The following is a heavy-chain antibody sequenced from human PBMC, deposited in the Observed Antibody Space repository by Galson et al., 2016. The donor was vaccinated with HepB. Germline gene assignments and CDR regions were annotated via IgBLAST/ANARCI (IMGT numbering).Heavy chain of an antibody. CDR2: IYRGGNT. CDR1: GVTVSSKY. V-gene: IGHV3-53*01. D-gene: IGHD5-18*01. J-gene: IGHJ3*02. Sequence: SLRLSCAKSGVTVSSKYMTWVRQAPGKGLEWISLIYRGGNTYYADSVRGRFTASRDDSKNTLYLQMNYLRADDTAVYFCATVGGNTYGLRTDGFDIWGQGTMVTVSS. CDR3: ATVGGNTYGLRTDGFDI.